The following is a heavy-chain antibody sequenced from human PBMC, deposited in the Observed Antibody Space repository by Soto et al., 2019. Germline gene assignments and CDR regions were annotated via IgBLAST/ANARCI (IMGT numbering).Heavy chain of an antibody. J-gene: IGHJ6*02. CDR3: ARDIAVAGTGYYYYGMDV. D-gene: IGHD6-19*01. Sequence: ASVKVSCKASGYTFTGYYMHWVRQAPGQGLEWMGWINPNSGGTNYAQKFQGWVTMTRDTSISTAYMEVSRLRSEDTAVYYCARDIAVAGTGYYYYGMDVWGQGTTVTVSS. V-gene: IGHV1-2*04. CDR1: GYTFTGYY. CDR2: INPNSGGT.